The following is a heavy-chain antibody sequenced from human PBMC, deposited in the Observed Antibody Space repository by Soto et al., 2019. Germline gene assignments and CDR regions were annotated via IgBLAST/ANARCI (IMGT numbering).Heavy chain of an antibody. D-gene: IGHD1-1*01. Sequence: ASVKVSCKASGYTFTSYYINWVRQATGQGLEWMGWMNPNSGNTGYAQKFQGRVTMTRNTSISAAYMELSSLRSEDTAVYYCARGGKRGLYYYGMDVWGQGTTVTVSS. CDR1: GYTFTSYY. CDR3: ARGGKRGLYYYGMDV. J-gene: IGHJ6*02. CDR2: MNPNSGNT. V-gene: IGHV1-8*01.